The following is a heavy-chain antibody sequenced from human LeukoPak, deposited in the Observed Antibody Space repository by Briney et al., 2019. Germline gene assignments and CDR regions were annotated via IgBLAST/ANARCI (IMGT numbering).Heavy chain of an antibody. CDR2: IYTGGST. CDR1: GGSISSGSYY. CDR3: AREVQGDAFDI. V-gene: IGHV4-61*02. Sequence: SETLSLTCTVSGGSISSGSYYWSWIRQPAGKGLEWIGRIYTGGSTNYNPSLKSRVTISVDTSKNQFSLKLSSVTAADTAVYYCAREVQGDAFDIWGQGTMATVSS. J-gene: IGHJ3*02.